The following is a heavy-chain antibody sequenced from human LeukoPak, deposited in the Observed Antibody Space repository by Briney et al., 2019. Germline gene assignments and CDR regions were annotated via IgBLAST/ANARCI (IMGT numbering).Heavy chain of an antibody. CDR3: ARDRYYYDSSGYYIYFDS. V-gene: IGHV3-21*01. CDR2: INSSSSDI. CDR1: GFTFSSYS. J-gene: IGHJ4*02. D-gene: IGHD3-22*01. Sequence: GGSLRLSCAASGFTFSSYSMNWVRQAPGKGLEWVSSINSSSSDIYYADSVKGRFTISGDNAKNSLYLQMNSLRAEDTAVYYCARDRYYYDSSGYYIYFDSWGQGPLVTVSS.